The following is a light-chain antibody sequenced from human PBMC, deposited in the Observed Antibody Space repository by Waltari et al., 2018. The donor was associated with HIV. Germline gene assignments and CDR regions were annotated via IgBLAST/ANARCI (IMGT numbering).Light chain of an antibody. CDR2: GAS. Sequence: EIVMTQSPATLSMSPGERATLSCRASQSVSSNLACYQQKPGQAPRLRIYGASTRATGIPARFSGSGSGTELTLTISSLQSEDFAVYYCQQYNNWPPLTFGGGTKVEIK. CDR1: QSVSSN. CDR3: QQYNNWPPLT. V-gene: IGKV3-15*01. J-gene: IGKJ4*01.